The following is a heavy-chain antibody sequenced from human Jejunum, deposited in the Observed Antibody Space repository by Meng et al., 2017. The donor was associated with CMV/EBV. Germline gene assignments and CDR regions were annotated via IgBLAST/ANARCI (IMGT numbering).Heavy chain of an antibody. V-gene: IGHV7-4-1*01. CDR3: AKDRVGAAKDFDY. J-gene: IGHJ4*02. CDR1: GYTFTTYA. D-gene: IGHD2-15*01. Sequence: CKASGYTFTTYAINWVRQAPGQGLEWMGWMNTKTGNPTYAQGFTGRFVFSLDTSVSTAYLQIESLTAEDTAVYYCAKDRVGAAKDFDYWGQGTLVTVSS. CDR2: MNTKTGNP.